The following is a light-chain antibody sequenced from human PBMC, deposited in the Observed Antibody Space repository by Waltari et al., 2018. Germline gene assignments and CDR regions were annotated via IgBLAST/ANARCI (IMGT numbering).Light chain of an antibody. CDR2: EGN. V-gene: IGLV2-23*01. Sequence: QSALTQPASVSGSPGQSLTISCTGTSGDIGGYNLVSWYQQHPGKAPKLMIYEGNKRPSGVSNRFSGSKSGNTASLTISGLQAEYEADYYCSSYADSNICVFGSGTKVTVL. CDR1: SGDIGGYNL. CDR3: SSYADSNICV. J-gene: IGLJ1*01.